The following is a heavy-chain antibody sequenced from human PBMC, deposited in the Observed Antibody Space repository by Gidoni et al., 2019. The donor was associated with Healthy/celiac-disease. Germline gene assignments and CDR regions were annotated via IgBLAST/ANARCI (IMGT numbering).Heavy chain of an antibody. V-gene: IGHV3-33*01. Sequence: QVQLVESGGGVVQPGRSLRLSCAASGFPFSSYGMHWVRQAPGKGLEWVAVIWYEGSNKYYADSVKGRFTISRDNSKNTLYLQMNSLRAEDTAVYYCARDRGSGYDWVDAFDIWGQGTMVTVSS. CDR1: GFPFSSYG. D-gene: IGHD5-12*01. CDR3: ARDRGSGYDWVDAFDI. J-gene: IGHJ3*02. CDR2: IWYEGSNK.